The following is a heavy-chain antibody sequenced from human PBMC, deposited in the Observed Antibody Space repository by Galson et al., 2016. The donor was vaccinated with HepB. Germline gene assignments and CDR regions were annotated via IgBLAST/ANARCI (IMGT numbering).Heavy chain of an antibody. CDR2: ISWDGGGT. D-gene: IGHD2/OR15-2a*01. Sequence: SLRLSCAASGFTFDDYTMHWVRQAPGKGLEWVSLISWDGGGTYSAASVTGRFTISRDNSKNCPYLQMNSLKIEDTAFYYCAKDTQMEYCYSGSCYYYYGMDVWGQGTTVTVS. V-gene: IGHV3-43*01. CDR3: AKDTQMEYCYSGSCYYYYGMDV. CDR1: GFTFDDYT. J-gene: IGHJ6*02.